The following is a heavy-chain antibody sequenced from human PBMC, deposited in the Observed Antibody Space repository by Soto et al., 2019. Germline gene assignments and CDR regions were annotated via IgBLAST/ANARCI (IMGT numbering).Heavy chain of an antibody. J-gene: IGHJ6*02. V-gene: IGHV1-46*01. D-gene: IGHD2-2*01. CDR3: ASGAYCSSTSCYPRYYYYGMDV. Sequence: ASVKVSCKASGYTFTSYYMHWVRQAPGQGLEWMGIINPSGGSTSYAQKFQGRVTMTRDTSTSTVYRERSSLRSEDTAVYYCASGAYCSSTSCYPRYYYYGMDVWGQGTTVTVSS. CDR2: INPSGGST. CDR1: GYTFTSYY.